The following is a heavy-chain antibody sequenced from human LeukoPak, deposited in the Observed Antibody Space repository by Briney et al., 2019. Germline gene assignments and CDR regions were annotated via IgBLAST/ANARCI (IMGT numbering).Heavy chain of an antibody. J-gene: IGHJ6*03. CDR1: GFTFSHYS. D-gene: IGHD1-26*01. V-gene: IGHV3-48*01. CDR2: IGISSGNT. CDR3: ARDQGIEGATYMDV. Sequence: GGSLRLSCAASGFTFSHYSMNWVRQAPGKGLEWISYIGISSGNTKYADSVKGRFTISGDKAKNSVYLQMNSLRVEDMAVYYCARDQGIEGATYMDVWGRGTTVIVSS.